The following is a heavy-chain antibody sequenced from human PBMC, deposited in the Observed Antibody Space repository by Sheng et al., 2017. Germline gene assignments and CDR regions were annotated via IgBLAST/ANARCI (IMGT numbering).Heavy chain of an antibody. CDR1: GYSISSGYY. D-gene: IGHD3-22*01. CDR3: ARDRGYYDSSGYYFDY. Sequence: QVQLQESGPGLVKPSETLSLTCTVSGYSISSGYYWGWIRQPPGKGLEWIGSIYHSGSTYYNPSLKSRVTISVDTSKNQFSLKLSSVTAADTAAYYCARDRGYYDSSGYYFDYWGQGTLVTVSS. V-gene: IGHV4-38-2*02. J-gene: IGHJ4*02. CDR2: IYHSGST.